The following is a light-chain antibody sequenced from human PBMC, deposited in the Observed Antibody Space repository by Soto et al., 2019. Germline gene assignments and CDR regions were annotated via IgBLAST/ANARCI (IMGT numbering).Light chain of an antibody. Sequence: QSVLTQPASVSGSPGQSITLSCAGTTNDIGSYNYVSWFQQHPGEAPKLIIFEVTHRPSGISTRFSGSKSGNTASLTISGLQAEDEAEYYCSSYTNINTRACVFGTGTKVTVL. CDR3: SSYTNINTRACV. V-gene: IGLV2-14*01. CDR2: EVT. CDR1: TNDIGSYNY. J-gene: IGLJ1*01.